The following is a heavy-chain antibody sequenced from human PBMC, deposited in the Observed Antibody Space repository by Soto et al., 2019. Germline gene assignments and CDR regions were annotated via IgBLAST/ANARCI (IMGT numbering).Heavy chain of an antibody. CDR3: ARASVGATPMDY. CDR1: GYTFTSYA. J-gene: IGHJ4*02. D-gene: IGHD1-26*01. V-gene: IGHV1-3*01. Sequence: ASVKVSCKASGYTFTSYAMHWVRQAPGQRLEWMGWINAGNGNTKYSQKFQGRVTITRDTSASTAYMELSSLRSEDTAVYYCARASVGATPMDYWGQGTLVTVLL. CDR2: INAGNGNT.